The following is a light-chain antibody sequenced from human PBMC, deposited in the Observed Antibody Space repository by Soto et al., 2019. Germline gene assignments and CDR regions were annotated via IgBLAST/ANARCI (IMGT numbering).Light chain of an antibody. CDR1: SSDVGGYDY. Sequence: QSALTQPASVSGSPGQSITISCTGTSSDVGGYDYVSWYQQHPDKAPKLMIYVVSNRPSGVSNRFSASKAGNTASLTISGLQAEDEADYYCSSYTSSDTPYVFGTGTKVTVL. J-gene: IGLJ1*01. CDR3: SSYTSSDTPYV. V-gene: IGLV2-14*01. CDR2: VVS.